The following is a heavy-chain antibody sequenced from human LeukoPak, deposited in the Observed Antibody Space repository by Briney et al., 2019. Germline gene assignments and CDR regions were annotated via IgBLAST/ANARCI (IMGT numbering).Heavy chain of an antibody. CDR1: GGSISSYY. CDR2: IYYSGST. V-gene: IGHV4-59*12. Sequence: RTSETLSLTCTVSGGSISSYYWSWIRQPPGKGLEWIGYIYYSGSTNYNPSLKSRVTISVDTSKNQFSLNLSSVTAADTAVYYCARGIADPYSFDSWGQGILVTVSS. J-gene: IGHJ4*02. D-gene: IGHD6-13*01. CDR3: ARGIADPYSFDS.